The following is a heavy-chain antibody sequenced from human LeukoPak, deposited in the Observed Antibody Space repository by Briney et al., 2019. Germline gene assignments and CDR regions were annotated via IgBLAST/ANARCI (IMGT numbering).Heavy chain of an antibody. D-gene: IGHD5-24*01. CDR3: ARDFVHPDGYNYHYFDY. CDR2: IIPIFDTP. CDR1: GYTFTSYG. Sequence: SVKVSCKASGYTFTSYGISWVRQAPGQGLEWMGGIIPIFDTPNYAQNFQGRVTITADESTSTAYMELSSLRSEDTAVYYCARDFVHPDGYNYHYFDYWGQGTLVTVSS. J-gene: IGHJ4*02. V-gene: IGHV1-69*13.